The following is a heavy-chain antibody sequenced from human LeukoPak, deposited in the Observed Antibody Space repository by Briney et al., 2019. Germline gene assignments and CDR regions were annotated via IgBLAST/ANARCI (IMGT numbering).Heavy chain of an antibody. V-gene: IGHV3-9*01. CDR1: GFTFDDYA. CDR3: AKDLYYYDSSGYYSPFDY. CDR2: ISWNSGSI. J-gene: IGHJ4*02. D-gene: IGHD3-22*01. Sequence: GGSLRLSCAASGFTFDDYAMHWVRQAPGKGLEWVSGISWNSGSIGYADSVKGRFTISRDNAKNSLYLQMSSLRAEDTALYYCAKDLYYYDSSGYYSPFDYWGQGTLVTVSS.